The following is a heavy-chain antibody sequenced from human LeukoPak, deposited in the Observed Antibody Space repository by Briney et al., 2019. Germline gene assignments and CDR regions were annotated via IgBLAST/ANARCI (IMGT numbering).Heavy chain of an antibody. CDR1: GFTFSDYS. Sequence: GGSLRLSCAASGFTFSDYSMIWVRQAPGKGLEWVSSMSARSTYIYYPDSVKGRFTISRDNAKDSLFLQMNSLRAEDTAVYYCARVYYYYGMDVWGQGTTVTVSS. J-gene: IGHJ6*02. V-gene: IGHV3-21*01. CDR2: MSARSTYI. CDR3: ARVYYYYGMDV.